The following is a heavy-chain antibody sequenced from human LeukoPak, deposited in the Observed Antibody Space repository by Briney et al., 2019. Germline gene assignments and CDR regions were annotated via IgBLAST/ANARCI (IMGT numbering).Heavy chain of an antibody. V-gene: IGHV4-39*01. J-gene: IGHJ3*02. CDR1: GDSISSGGYY. D-gene: IGHD5-24*01. CDR2: IYYSGST. CDR3: ARHFVRPLEMATISAAFDI. Sequence: SETLSLTCTVSGDSISSGGYYWSWIRQHPGKGLEWMGYIYYSGSTYYNPSLKSRVTISVDTSKNQFSLKLSSVTAADTAVYYCARHFVRPLEMATISAAFDIWGQGTMVTVSS.